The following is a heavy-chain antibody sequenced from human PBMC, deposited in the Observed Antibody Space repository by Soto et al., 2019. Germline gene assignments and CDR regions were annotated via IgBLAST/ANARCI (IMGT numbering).Heavy chain of an antibody. Sequence: EVQLLESGGGLVQPGGSLRLSCEASGFTFSAYAMSWVRQAPRKGLEWVSALTDNGGGTYYADSVKGRFTVARDNFKNTLYLQMNSLRAEDTAIYYCAKVVVPPSSGYYFDYWGQGALVTVSS. V-gene: IGHV3-23*01. J-gene: IGHJ4*02. CDR2: LTDNGGGT. CDR3: AKVVVPPSSGYYFDY. D-gene: IGHD3-22*01. CDR1: GFTFSAYA.